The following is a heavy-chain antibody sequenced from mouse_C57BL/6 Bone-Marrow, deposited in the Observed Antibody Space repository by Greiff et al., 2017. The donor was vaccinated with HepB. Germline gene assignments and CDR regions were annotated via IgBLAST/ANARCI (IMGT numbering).Heavy chain of an antibody. J-gene: IGHJ2*01. CDR3: ARYALDY. Sequence: LVESGPELMKPGASVKISCKASGYAFSSSWMNWVKQRPGKGLEWIGRIYPGDGDTNYNGKFKGKATLTADKSSSTAYMQLSSLTSEDSAVYFCARYALDYWGQGTTLTVSS. V-gene: IGHV1-82*01. CDR1: GYAFSSSW. CDR2: IYPGDGDT.